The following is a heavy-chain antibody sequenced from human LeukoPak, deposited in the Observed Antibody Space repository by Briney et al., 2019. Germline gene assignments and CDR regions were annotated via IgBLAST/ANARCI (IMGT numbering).Heavy chain of an antibody. D-gene: IGHD3-10*01. CDR1: GFTFSSYA. CDR2: ISYDGSNK. CDR3: AIQARGVISYFDY. Sequence: GGSLRLSCAASGFTFSSYAMHWVRQAPGKGLEWVAVISYDGSNKYYADSVKGRFTISRDNSKNTLYLQVNSLRADDTAVYYCAIQARGVISYFDYWGQGTLVTVSS. V-gene: IGHV3-30-3*01. J-gene: IGHJ4*02.